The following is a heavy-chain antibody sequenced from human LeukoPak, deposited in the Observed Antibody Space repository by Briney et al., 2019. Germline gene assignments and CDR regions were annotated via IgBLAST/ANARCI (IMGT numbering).Heavy chain of an antibody. V-gene: IGHV3-9*01. CDR3: ASVSFLTGYYGLGWDGAFDI. Sequence: GRSLRLSCAASGFTFDDYAMHWVRQAPGKGLEWVSGISWNSGTIGYADSVKGRFTISRDNAKNSLYLQMNSLRADDTAVYYCASVSFLTGYYGLGWDGAFDIWGQGTRVTVSS. J-gene: IGHJ3*02. CDR2: ISWNSGTI. CDR1: GFTFDDYA. D-gene: IGHD3-9*01.